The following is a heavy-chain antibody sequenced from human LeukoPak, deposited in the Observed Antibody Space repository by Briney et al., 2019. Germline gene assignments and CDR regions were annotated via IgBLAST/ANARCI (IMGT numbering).Heavy chain of an antibody. CDR3: AKDHSTGYSSSWYYFDY. Sequence: GRSLRLSCAASGFTFSSYGMHCVRQAPGKGLEWVAVISYDGSNKYYADSVKGRFTISRDNSKNTLYLQMNSLRAEDTAVYYCAKDHSTGYSSSWYYFDYWGQGTLVTVSS. CDR1: GFTFSSYG. J-gene: IGHJ4*02. D-gene: IGHD6-13*01. CDR2: ISYDGSNK. V-gene: IGHV3-30*18.